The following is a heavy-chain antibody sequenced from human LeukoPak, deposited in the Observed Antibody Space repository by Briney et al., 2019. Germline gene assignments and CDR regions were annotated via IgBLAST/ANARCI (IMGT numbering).Heavy chain of an antibody. D-gene: IGHD2-2*01. CDR1: GGSISSSGYY. J-gene: IGHJ6*03. CDR2: IYYTGST. Sequence: KASETLSLTCTVSGGSISSSGYYWDWIRQPPGKGLEWIGAIYYTGSTYYNPSLKSRVTISGDTSKNQFSLKLTSVTAADTAVYYCARWYCVSNTCYHMDVWGKGTTVTVSS. CDR3: ARWYCVSNTCYHMDV. V-gene: IGHV4-39*07.